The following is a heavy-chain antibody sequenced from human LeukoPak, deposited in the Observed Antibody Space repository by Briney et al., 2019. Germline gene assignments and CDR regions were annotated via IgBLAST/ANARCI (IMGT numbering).Heavy chain of an antibody. CDR3: ARDSGAQWELLHYFDY. CDR2: INPNSGGT. J-gene: IGHJ4*02. Sequence: ASVKVSCKDSGNTFTGYYMHWVRQAPGQGLEWMGWINPNSGGTNYAQKFQGRVTMTRDTSISTAYMELSRLISDDTAVYYCARDSGAQWELLHYFDYWGQGTLVTVSS. V-gene: IGHV1-2*02. D-gene: IGHD1-26*01. CDR1: GNTFTGYY.